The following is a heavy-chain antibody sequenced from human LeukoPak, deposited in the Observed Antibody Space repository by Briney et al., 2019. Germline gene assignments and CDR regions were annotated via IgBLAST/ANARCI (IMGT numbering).Heavy chain of an antibody. CDR2: IIRSGGST. J-gene: IGHJ4*02. CDR3: VRGHNGGPFDH. V-gene: IGHV3-20*04. CDR1: GFTFSSYA. D-gene: IGHD4-23*01. Sequence: GGSLRLSCAASGFTFSSYAMSWVRQAPGKGLEWISGIIRSGGSTGYADSVNGRFTISRDNAKNSLYLQMNSLRAEDTALYYCVRGHNGGPFDHWGQGIPVTVSS.